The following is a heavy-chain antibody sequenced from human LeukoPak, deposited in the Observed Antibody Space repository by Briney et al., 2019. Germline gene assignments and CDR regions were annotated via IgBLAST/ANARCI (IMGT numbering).Heavy chain of an antibody. J-gene: IGHJ5*02. CDR2: INPNSGGT. CDR1: GYTFTGYY. CDR3: AREAGCSGGSCPLRWFDP. V-gene: IGHV1-2*02. Sequence: VASVKVSCKASGYTFTGYYMHWVRQAPGQGLEWMGWINPNSGGTNYAQKFQGRVTMTRDTSISTAYMELSRLRSDDTAVYYCAREAGCSGGSCPLRWFDPWGQGTLVTVSS. D-gene: IGHD2-15*01.